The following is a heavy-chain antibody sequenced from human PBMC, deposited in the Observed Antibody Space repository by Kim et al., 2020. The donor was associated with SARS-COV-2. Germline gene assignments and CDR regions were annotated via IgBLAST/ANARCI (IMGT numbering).Heavy chain of an antibody. J-gene: IGHJ6*02. CDR2: ISYDGSNK. CDR3: AREYDVLLWFGELLPAFDYYYYGMDV. V-gene: IGHV3-30*04. CDR1: GFTFSSYA. D-gene: IGHD3-10*01. Sequence: GGSLRLSCAASGFTFSSYAMHWVRQAPGKGLEWVAVISYDGSNKYYADSVKGRFTISRDNSKNTLYLQMNSLRAEDTAVYYCAREYDVLLWFGELLPAFDYYYYGMDVWGQGTTVTVSS.